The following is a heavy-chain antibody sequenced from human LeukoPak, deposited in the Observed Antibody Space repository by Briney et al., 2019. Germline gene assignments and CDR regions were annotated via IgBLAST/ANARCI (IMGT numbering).Heavy chain of an antibody. V-gene: IGHV3-7*01. D-gene: IGHD1-26*01. CDR3: ARGIVGATYDYYYYMDV. Sequence: GRSLRLSCAASGFTFSSYWMSWVRQAAGKGLGWVANIKQDRSEIYYVDSVKARFTISRDNAKTSLYLQMNSLRAEDTAVYYCARGIVGATYDYYYYMDVWGKGTTVTVSS. CDR2: IKQDRSEI. J-gene: IGHJ6*03. CDR1: GFTFSSYW.